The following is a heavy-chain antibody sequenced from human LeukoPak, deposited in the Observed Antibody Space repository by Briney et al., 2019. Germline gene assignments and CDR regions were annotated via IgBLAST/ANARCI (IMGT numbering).Heavy chain of an antibody. CDR1: GFTFSNYW. Sequence: GGSLRLSCAAAGFTFSNYWMHWVRQAPGKGLVWVSRIKSDGRTNYADSVKGRFTISRDNAKNTVSLQMNSLRAEDTGVYYCARAQSEIGGYYPEYFRHWGQGTLVTVSS. CDR3: ARAQSEIGGYYPEYFRH. V-gene: IGHV3-74*01. J-gene: IGHJ1*01. CDR2: IKSDGRT. D-gene: IGHD3-22*01.